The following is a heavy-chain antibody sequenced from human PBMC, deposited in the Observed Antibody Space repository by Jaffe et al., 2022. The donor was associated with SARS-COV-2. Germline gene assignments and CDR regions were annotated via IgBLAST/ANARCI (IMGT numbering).Heavy chain of an antibody. Sequence: EVQLLESGGGLVQPGGSLRLSCAASGFTFSSYAMSWVRQAPGKGLEWVSAISGSGGSTYYADSVKGRFTISRDNSKNTLYLQMNSLRAEDTAVYYCAKELYEGGGYSYGPSFDYWGQGTLVTVSS. J-gene: IGHJ4*02. CDR1: GFTFSSYA. CDR3: AKELYEGGGYSYGPSFDY. CDR2: ISGSGGST. V-gene: IGHV3-23*01. D-gene: IGHD5-18*01.